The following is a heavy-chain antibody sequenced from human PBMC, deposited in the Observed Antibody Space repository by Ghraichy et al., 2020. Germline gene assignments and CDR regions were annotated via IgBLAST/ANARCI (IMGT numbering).Heavy chain of an antibody. V-gene: IGHV4-30-4*01. Sequence: SETLSLTCTVSGGSISSGDYYWSWIRQPPGKGLEWIGYIYYSGSTYYNPSLKSRVTISVDTSKNQFSLKLSSVTAADTAVYYCARDQYVWGSYRSGSWFDPWGQGTLVTVSS. D-gene: IGHD3-16*02. CDR2: IYYSGST. CDR1: GGSISSGDYY. J-gene: IGHJ5*02. CDR3: ARDQYVWGSYRSGSWFDP.